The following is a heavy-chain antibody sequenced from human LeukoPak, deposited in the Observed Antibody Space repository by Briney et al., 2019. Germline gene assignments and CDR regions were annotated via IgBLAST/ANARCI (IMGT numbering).Heavy chain of an antibody. CDR1: GYTFTGYY. J-gene: IGHJ4*02. CDR3: ARGTGRLLLPFGY. V-gene: IGHV1-2*02. Sequence: ASVKVSCKASGYTFTGYYMHWVRQPPGQGLEWMGWINPNSGGTNYAQKFQGRVTMTRDTSISTAYMELSRLRSDDTAVYYCARGTGRLLLPFGYWGQGTLVTVSS. CDR2: INPNSGGT. D-gene: IGHD3-22*01.